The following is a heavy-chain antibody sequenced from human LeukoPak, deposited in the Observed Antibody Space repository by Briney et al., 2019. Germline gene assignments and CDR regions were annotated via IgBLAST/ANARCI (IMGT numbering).Heavy chain of an antibody. Sequence: GGSLRLPCAASGFTFSSYWMSWVRQAPGKGLEWVANIKQDGSEKYYVDSVKGRFTISRDNAKNSLYLQMNSLRAEDTAVYYCARDRTIFGVVIPIDIWGQGTMVTVSS. CDR2: IKQDGSEK. J-gene: IGHJ3*02. CDR1: GFTFSSYW. CDR3: ARDRTIFGVVIPIDI. D-gene: IGHD3-3*01. V-gene: IGHV3-7*01.